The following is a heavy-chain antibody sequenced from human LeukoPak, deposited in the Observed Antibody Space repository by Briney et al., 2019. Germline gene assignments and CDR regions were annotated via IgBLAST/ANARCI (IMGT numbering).Heavy chain of an antibody. CDR3: AREVVAAPGAFDI. D-gene: IGHD2-15*01. CDR2: IYYSGST. J-gene: IGHJ3*02. V-gene: IGHV4-59*01. Sequence: SETLSLTCTVSGGSISSYYWSWIRQPPGKGLEWIGYIYYSGSTNYNPSLKSRVTISVDTSKNQFSLKLSSVTAADTAVYYCAREVVAAPGAFDIWGQGTKVTVSS. CDR1: GGSISSYY.